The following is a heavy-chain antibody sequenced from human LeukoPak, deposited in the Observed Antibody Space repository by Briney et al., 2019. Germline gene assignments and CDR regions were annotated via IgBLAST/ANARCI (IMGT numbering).Heavy chain of an antibody. J-gene: IGHJ4*02. CDR3: ARDSGVPKGGTILPFDY. D-gene: IGHD3-9*01. CDR1: GYTFTSYG. Sequence: ASVKVSCKASGYTFTSYGISWVRQAPGQGLEWMGWISASNGNTNYAQKLQGRVTMTTDTSTSTAYMELRSLRSDDTAVYYCARDSGVPKGGTILPFDYWGQGTLVTVSS. V-gene: IGHV1-18*01. CDR2: ISASNGNT.